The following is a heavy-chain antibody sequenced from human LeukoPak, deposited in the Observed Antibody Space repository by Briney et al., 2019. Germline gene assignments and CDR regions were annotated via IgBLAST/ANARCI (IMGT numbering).Heavy chain of an antibody. CDR3: ARDTIFGVVRRFGWFDP. CDR1: GGTFSSYA. D-gene: IGHD3-3*01. V-gene: IGHV1-69*01. J-gene: IGHJ5*02. Sequence: ASVKVSCKASGGTFSSYAISWVRQAPGQGLEWMGGIIPIFGTANYAQKFQVSVTIPADESTSTAYMELSSLRSEDTAVYYCARDTIFGVVRRFGWFDPWGQGTLVTVSS. CDR2: IIPIFGTA.